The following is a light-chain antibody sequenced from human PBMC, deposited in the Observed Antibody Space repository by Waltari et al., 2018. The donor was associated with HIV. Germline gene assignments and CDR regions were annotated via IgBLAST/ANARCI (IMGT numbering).Light chain of an antibody. V-gene: IGKV1-33*01. J-gene: IGKJ3*01. CDR2: EAS. Sequence: IQMTQSPSSLSASLRDCVTITCPASQDINKYLNWYQQRLGKAPKLLIYEASNLETGVPSRFSGAGSGTEFTFNISSLQPEDFAPYYCQQYEKLPLTFGEGTRVDIK. CDR3: QQYEKLPLT. CDR1: QDINKY.